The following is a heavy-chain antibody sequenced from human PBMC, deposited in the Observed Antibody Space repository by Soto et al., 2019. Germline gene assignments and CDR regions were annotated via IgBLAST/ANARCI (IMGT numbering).Heavy chain of an antibody. CDR1: GYSISSGYY. CDR3: AALWFGELAFNY. V-gene: IGHV4-38-2*02. CDR2: VYHNGIM. J-gene: IGHJ4*01. D-gene: IGHD3-10*01. Sequence: LSLTCSVSGYSISSGYYWGWVRQAPGKGLEWLGSVYHNGIMFHNPSFQSRVTISVDTSKNQFSLNLRSVTAADTAVYYCAALWFGELAFNYWGHGILVTVSS.